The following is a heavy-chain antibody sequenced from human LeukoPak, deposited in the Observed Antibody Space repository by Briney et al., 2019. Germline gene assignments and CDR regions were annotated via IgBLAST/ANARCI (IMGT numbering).Heavy chain of an antibody. CDR3: ARDRSGSYSDYYYYYMDV. CDR2: INSDGSST. D-gene: IGHD1-26*01. V-gene: IGHV3-74*01. Sequence: GGSLRLSCAASGFTFSSYWMNWVRQAPGKGLVWVSRINSDGSSTSYADSVKGRFTISRDNAKNTLYLQMNSLRAEDTAVYYCARDRSGSYSDYYYYYMDVWGKGTTVTVSS. CDR1: GFTFSSYW. J-gene: IGHJ6*03.